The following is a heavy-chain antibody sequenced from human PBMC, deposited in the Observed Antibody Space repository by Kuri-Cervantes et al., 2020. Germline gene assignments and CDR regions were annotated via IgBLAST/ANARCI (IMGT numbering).Heavy chain of an antibody. V-gene: IGHV3-48*01. J-gene: IGHJ3*02. D-gene: IGHD1-26*01. CDR1: GFTFSSYT. Sequence: GESLKISCAASGFTFSSYTMNWVRQAPGKGLEWVSCISGSGNTIYYAESVKGRFTISRDNAKNSLYLQMNSLRAEDTALYYCAKDKAGGAFDIWGQGTMV. CDR2: ISGSGNTI. CDR3: AKDKAGGAFDI.